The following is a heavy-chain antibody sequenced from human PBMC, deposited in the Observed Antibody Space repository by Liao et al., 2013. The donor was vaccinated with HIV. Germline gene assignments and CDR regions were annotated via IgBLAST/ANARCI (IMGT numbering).Heavy chain of an antibody. J-gene: IGHJ4*01. V-gene: IGHV4-61*02. Sequence: QVQLQESGPGLVKPSQTLSLTCTVSGGSISSGSYYWSWIRQPPGKGLEWIGEINHSGSTNYNPSLKSRVTISVDASKNQVSLKLTSVTAADTAVYYCVRESTVTTGTPWGQGTLVTVSS. CDR1: GGSISSGSYY. D-gene: IGHD4-17*01. CDR3: VRESTVTTGTP. CDR2: INHSGST.